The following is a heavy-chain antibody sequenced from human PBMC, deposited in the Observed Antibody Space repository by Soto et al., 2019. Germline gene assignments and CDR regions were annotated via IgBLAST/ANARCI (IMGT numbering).Heavy chain of an antibody. CDR1: GFTFSNYA. Sequence: EVPLLESGGGLVQPGGSLRLSCAASGFTFSNYAMSWVRQAPGKGLEWVSAISGSADTTYYADSVKGRFTISRDNSKNTLYLQMNGLRVEDTAVYYCAKRSYYFDYWGQGTLVTVSS. J-gene: IGHJ4*02. CDR3: AKRSYYFDY. CDR2: ISGSADTT. V-gene: IGHV3-23*01.